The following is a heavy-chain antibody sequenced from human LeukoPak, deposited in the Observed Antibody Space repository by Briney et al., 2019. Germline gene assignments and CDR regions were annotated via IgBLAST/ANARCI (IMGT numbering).Heavy chain of an antibody. D-gene: IGHD3-22*01. J-gene: IGHJ4*02. CDR1: GFTFSSYW. CDR2: INSDGSST. Sequence: PGGSLRLSCAASGFTFSSYWMHWVRQAPGKGLVWVSRINSDGSSTTYADSVKGRFTISRDNAKNTLYLQMNSLRAEDTAMYYCVRQYSYVSSGYYPWDYWGQGTLVTVSS. V-gene: IGHV3-74*01. CDR3: VRQYSYVSSGYYPWDY.